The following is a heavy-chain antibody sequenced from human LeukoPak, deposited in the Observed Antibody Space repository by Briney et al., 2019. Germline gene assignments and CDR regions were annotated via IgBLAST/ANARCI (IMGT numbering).Heavy chain of an antibody. CDR1: GGSISSSSYY. V-gene: IGHV4-39*01. D-gene: IGHD3-9*01. CDR3: ARAPYDILTGYYYDYYGMDV. CDR2: IYYSGST. J-gene: IGHJ6*02. Sequence: SETLSLTCTVSGGSISSSSYYWGWIRQPPGKGLEWIGSIYYSGSTYYNPSLKSRVTISVDTSKNQFSLKLSSVTAADTAVYYCARAPYDILTGYYYDYYGMDVWGQGTTVTVSS.